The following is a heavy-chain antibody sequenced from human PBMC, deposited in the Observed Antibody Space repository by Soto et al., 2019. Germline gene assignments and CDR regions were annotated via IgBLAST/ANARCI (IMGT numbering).Heavy chain of an antibody. J-gene: IGHJ4*02. CDR1: GYSISSGYY. Sequence: KTSETLSLTCAVSGYSISSGYYWGWIRQPPGKGLEWIGSIYHSGSTYYNPSLKSRVTISVDTSKNQFSLKLSSVTAADTAVYYCAREVRDIVVVPAAPVSGRLPIERIDYWGQGTLVTVSS. V-gene: IGHV4-38-2*02. CDR2: IYHSGST. D-gene: IGHD2-2*01. CDR3: AREVRDIVVVPAAPVSGRLPIERIDY.